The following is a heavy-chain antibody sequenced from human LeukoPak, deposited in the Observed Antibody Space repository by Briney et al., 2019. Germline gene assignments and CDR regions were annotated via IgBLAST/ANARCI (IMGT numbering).Heavy chain of an antibody. D-gene: IGHD3-3*01. V-gene: IGHV3-21*01. CDR3: VRVDEGYDFWFGYFLRGEGDY. CDR2: ISSSSRYI. CDR1: GFTFSSDN. J-gene: IGHJ4*02. Sequence: WGSLCLSCAASGFTFSSDNMNGVLQDPGGGGLWVSSISSSSRYIYYADSVKGRFTISRGNAKNSLYLQMNSLRAEDTAVYYCVRVDEGYDFWFGYFLRGEGDYWGQGTLVTVSS.